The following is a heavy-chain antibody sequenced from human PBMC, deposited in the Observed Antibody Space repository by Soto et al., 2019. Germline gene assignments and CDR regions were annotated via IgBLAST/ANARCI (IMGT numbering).Heavy chain of an antibody. V-gene: IGHV3-23*01. CDR1: GFTFSSYA. J-gene: IGHJ6*02. CDR3: AKYDFWSGYPYYYYYGMDA. Sequence: PGGSLRLSCAASGFTFSSYAMSWVRQAPGKGLEWVSAISGSGGSTYYADSVKGRFTISRDNYKNTLYLQMNSLRAEDTAVYYCAKYDFWSGYPYYYYYGMDAWGQGTTVTVSS. CDR2: ISGSGGST. D-gene: IGHD3-3*01.